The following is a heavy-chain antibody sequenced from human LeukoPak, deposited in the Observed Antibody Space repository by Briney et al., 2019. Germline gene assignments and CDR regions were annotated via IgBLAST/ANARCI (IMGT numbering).Heavy chain of an antibody. CDR3: ARRITMIQNWFDP. Sequence: KASETLSLTCTVSGGSISSSSYYWGWIRQPPGKGLEWIGSIYYSGSTYYNPSLKGRVTISVDTSKNQFSLKLSSVTAADTAVYYCARRITMIQNWFDPWGQGTLVTVSS. D-gene: IGHD3-22*01. V-gene: IGHV4-39*01. J-gene: IGHJ5*02. CDR2: IYYSGST. CDR1: GGSISSSSYY.